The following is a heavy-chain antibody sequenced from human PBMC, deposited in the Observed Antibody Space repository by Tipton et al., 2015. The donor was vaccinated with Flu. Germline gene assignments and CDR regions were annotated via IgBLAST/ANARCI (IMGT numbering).Heavy chain of an antibody. CDR1: GIIFSNYS. CDR2: ITGSATYM. V-gene: IGHV3-21*01. D-gene: IGHD3-16*01. CDR3: ARDQDHIWGTFDY. J-gene: IGHJ4*02. Sequence: SLRLSCAASGIIFSNYSMTWVRQAPGKGLEWISSITGSATYMFDADSVKGRFTISRDNAKNSLFLQMSSLRAEDTAVYYCARDQDHIWGTFDYWGQGILVTVST.